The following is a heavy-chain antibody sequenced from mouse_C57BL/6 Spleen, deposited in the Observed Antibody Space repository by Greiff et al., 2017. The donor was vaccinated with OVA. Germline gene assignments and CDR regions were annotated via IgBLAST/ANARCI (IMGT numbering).Heavy chain of an antibody. J-gene: IGHJ3*01. V-gene: IGHV3-6*01. D-gene: IGHD1-1*01. CDR1: GYSITSGYY. CDR2: ISYDGSN. CDR3: AREGNYYGSSPGWFAY. Sequence: ESGPGLVKPSQSLSLTCSVTGYSITSGYYWNWIRQFPGNKLEWMGYISYDGSNNYNPSLKNRISITRDTSKNQFFLKLNSVTTEDTATYYCAREGNYYGSSPGWFAYWGQGTLVTVSA.